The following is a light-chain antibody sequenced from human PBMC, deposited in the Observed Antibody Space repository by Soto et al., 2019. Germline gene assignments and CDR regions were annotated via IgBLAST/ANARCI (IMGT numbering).Light chain of an antibody. J-gene: IGKJ1*01. CDR2: GAS. CDR3: QQYGSPPWT. CDR1: QSVSSSY. Sequence: EIVLTQSPGTLSLSPGERATLSCRASQSVSSSYLAWYQQKPGQAPRLLIYGASSRATGIPDRFSGSGSGTDFTLTISRLEPEDIAMYYCQQYGSPPWTFGQGTKVEIK. V-gene: IGKV3-20*01.